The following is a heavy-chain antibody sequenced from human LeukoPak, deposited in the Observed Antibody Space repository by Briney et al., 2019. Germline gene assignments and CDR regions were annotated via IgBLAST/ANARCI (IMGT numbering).Heavy chain of an antibody. CDR1: GGSISTSSYY. V-gene: IGHV4-39*01. Sequence: SETLSLTCTVSGGSISTSSYYWGWVRQPPGKGLEWIGSIYFRGSTYYTPSLQSRVTISVDTSKNQFSLKLNSVTAADTAVYYCARVARYFDYWGQGTLVTVSS. CDR2: IYFRGST. J-gene: IGHJ4*02. CDR3: ARVARYFDY.